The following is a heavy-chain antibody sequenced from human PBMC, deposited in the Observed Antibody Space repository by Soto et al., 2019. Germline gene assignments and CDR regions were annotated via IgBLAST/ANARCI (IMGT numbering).Heavy chain of an antibody. CDR3: ARFRYCISTSCYGYWFDP. CDR2: ISPFNGNT. Sequence: QVQMVQSGAEVMQPGASVKVSCKASGYTFATYGIGWVRQAPGQGLEWMGWISPFNGNTNFAQKFQDRVTLTTDTPTTTAYMELRSLRSDDTAVYYCARFRYCISTSCYGYWFDPWGQGTLVTVSS. J-gene: IGHJ5*02. D-gene: IGHD2-2*01. V-gene: IGHV1-18*01. CDR1: GYTFATYG.